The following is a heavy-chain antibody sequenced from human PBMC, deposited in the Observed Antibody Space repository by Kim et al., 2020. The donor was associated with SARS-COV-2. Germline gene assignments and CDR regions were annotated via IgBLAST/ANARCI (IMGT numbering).Heavy chain of an antibody. Sequence: SVKVSCKASGGTFSSYAISWVRQAPGQGLEWMGRIIPILGIANYAQKFQGRVTITADKSTSTAYMELSSLRSEDTAVYYCARGRRYYYYGMDVWGQGTTVTVSS. J-gene: IGHJ6*02. CDR3: ARGRRYYYYGMDV. CDR2: IIPILGIA. CDR1: GGTFSSYA. V-gene: IGHV1-69*04.